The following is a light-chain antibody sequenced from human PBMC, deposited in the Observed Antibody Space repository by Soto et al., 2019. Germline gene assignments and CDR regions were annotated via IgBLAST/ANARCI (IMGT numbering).Light chain of an antibody. CDR1: QGINHY. CDR2: GAS. V-gene: IGKV1-9*01. J-gene: IGKJ4*01. Sequence: DIQLTQSPSFLSASVGDRVTITCRASQGINHYVAWYQQKPGKAPKCLIYGASALQSGVPSRFSGSGSWAEFTLSISSLQPEDFATSYCQHVYSYPLTFGGGTRVEI. CDR3: QHVYSYPLT.